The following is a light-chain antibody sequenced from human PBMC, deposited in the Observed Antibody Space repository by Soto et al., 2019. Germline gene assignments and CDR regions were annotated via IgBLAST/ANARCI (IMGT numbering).Light chain of an antibody. CDR3: AAWDDSLSGVV. CDR1: SSNIGSNT. V-gene: IGLV1-44*01. CDR2: NHG. Sequence: QSVLTQPPSVSATPGQRVTISCSGSSSNIGSNTVTWYQQLPGTAPRLLIYNHGQRPSGVPDRFSGSKSGSLRSLAISGLQSEDEGDYYCAAWDDSLSGVVFGGGTKLTVL. J-gene: IGLJ2*01.